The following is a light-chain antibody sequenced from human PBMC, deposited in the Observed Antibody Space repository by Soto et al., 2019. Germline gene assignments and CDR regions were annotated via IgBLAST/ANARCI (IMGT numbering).Light chain of an antibody. Sequence: QSALTQPRSVSGSPGQSVTISCTGTSSDVGGYNYVSWYQQQPGKAPKLMIYDVTKRPSGVPDRLSGSKSGNTASLTISGLQTEDEADYYCCSYAGSDTLVFGGGTKVTVL. CDR1: SSDVGGYNY. CDR3: CSYAGSDTLV. V-gene: IGLV2-11*01. CDR2: DVT. J-gene: IGLJ3*02.